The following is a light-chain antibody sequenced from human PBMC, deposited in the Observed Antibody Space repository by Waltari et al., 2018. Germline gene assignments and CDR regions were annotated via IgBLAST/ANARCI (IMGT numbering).Light chain of an antibody. Sequence: QSVLTQPASVSGSPGQSITISCTGTSTDTGYYNLVSWYQQYPGKAPKVMIYQVNKRPSETANRFSVSKSGNTASLTISGLQAEDEADYYCCSYADSRTWVFGGGTKLTVL. J-gene: IGLJ3*02. CDR1: STDTGYYNL. CDR3: CSYADSRTWV. V-gene: IGLV2-23*02. CDR2: QVN.